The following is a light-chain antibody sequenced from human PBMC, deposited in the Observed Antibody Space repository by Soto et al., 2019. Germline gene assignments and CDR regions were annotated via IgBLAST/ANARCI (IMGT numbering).Light chain of an antibody. CDR1: QSIHNC. CDR2: DAS. V-gene: IGKV1-39*01. J-gene: IGKJ4*01. Sequence: DIQITPSPSTLHASVGDRVTITFRASQSIHNCLAWYQQKPGKAPKLLISDASSLEPGVPSRFSGSVSGTDFNLTISSLQPEELATYYCQHSYSTPLTFGGGTTVEIK. CDR3: QHSYSTPLT.